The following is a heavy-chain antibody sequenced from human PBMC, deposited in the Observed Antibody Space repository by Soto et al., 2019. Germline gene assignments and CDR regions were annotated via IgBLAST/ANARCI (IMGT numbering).Heavy chain of an antibody. CDR3: AKDYGSSRYFFDY. Sequence: LRLSCAASGFTFINYAMTWVRQAPGEGLEWVSTISGNGANTHYADSVKGRFSISRDNSKNTLYIQMNSLRAEDTAVYYCAKDYGSSRYFFDYWGQGALVTVSS. CDR1: GFTFINYA. CDR2: ISGNGANT. V-gene: IGHV3-23*01. D-gene: IGHD6-19*01. J-gene: IGHJ4*02.